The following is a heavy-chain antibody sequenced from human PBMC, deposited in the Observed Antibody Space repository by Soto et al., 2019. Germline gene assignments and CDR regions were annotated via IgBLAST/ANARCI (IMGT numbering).Heavy chain of an antibody. Sequence: EVKLVESGGGLVQPGGSLKLSCAASGFSFSDSAIHWVRQASGKGLEWVGRTRSKAHSYATAFAASVKGRFTISRDDSKNTVYLQMNSLKTEDTAVYYCTRHTVDYWGQGTLVTVSS. V-gene: IGHV3-73*02. CDR1: GFSFSDSA. CDR2: TRSKAHSYAT. CDR3: TRHTVDY. J-gene: IGHJ4*02. D-gene: IGHD4-4*01.